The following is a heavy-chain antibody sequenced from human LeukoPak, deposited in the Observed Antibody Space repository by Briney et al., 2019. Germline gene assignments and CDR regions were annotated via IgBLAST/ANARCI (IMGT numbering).Heavy chain of an antibody. D-gene: IGHD6-19*01. V-gene: IGHV3-23*01. CDR2: LNEDGGYT. J-gene: IGHJ4*02. CDR1: GFTFSIYA. CDR3: ARESRSSGWPFDY. Sequence: GGSLRLSCAASGFTFSIYAMSWVRQAPGKGLAWVSGLNEDGGYTYYADSVKGRFTISRDNSENTLYLQMNSLRAEDTAVYYCARESRSSGWPFDYWGQGTLVTVSS.